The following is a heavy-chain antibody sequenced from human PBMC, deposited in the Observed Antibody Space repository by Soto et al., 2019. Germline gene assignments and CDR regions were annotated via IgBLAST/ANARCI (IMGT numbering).Heavy chain of an antibody. CDR2: IITLLDTT. CDR3: VRDSPIGSTFSGYAGIDY. D-gene: IGHD5-12*01. V-gene: IGHV1-69*08. Sequence: QVQLVQSGAEVKKPGSSVKVSCKTSGGTFSNDIITWVRQAPGQGLEWMGRIITLLDTTNYAQKFQGRVTITADKSTGTAYMELNSLRSEDTAVYYCVRDSPIGSTFSGYAGIDYWGQGTLVTVSS. CDR1: GGTFSNDI. J-gene: IGHJ4*02.